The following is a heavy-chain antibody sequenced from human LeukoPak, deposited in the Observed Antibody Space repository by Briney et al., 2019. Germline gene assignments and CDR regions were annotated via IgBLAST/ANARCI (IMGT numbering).Heavy chain of an antibody. CDR3: ARFPTGFDY. CDR2: IKEDGSEK. CDR1: GFTFSNYW. J-gene: IGHJ4*02. V-gene: IGHV3-7*05. Sequence: GGSLRLSCAASGFTFSNYWMSWVRQAPGKGLEWVASIKEDGSEKYYVDSVKGRFTIPRDDAKNSLYLQMNSLRAEDTAMYYCARFPTGFDYWGQGTLVTVSS. D-gene: IGHD4-17*01.